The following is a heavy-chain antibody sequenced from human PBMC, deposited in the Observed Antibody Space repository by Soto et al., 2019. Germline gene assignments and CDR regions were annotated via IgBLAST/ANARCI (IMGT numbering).Heavy chain of an antibody. CDR2: MNPTSGNT. V-gene: IGHV1-8*01. Sequence: QVQLVQSGAEVKKPGASVKVSCKASGYTFTSYDINWVRQATGQGLEWMGWMNPTSGNTGYAQKFQGRVTTTMNTTISTAYMKLSSLRSEDTAVYYCAREKSGYYNYCGQGTLVTLPA. CDR1: GYTFTSYD. CDR3: AREKSGYYNY. J-gene: IGHJ4*02. D-gene: IGHD3-3*01.